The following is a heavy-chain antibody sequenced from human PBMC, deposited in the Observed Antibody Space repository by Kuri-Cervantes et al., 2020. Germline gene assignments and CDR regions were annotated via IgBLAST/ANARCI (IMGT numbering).Heavy chain of an antibody. Sequence: ASVKVSCKASGYTFTGYYMHWVRQAPGQGLEWMGWINPNSGGTNYAQKFQGRVTMTRDTSISTAYMELSRLRSDDTAVYYCARGSPPGYSSSRGGYGMDVWGQGTTVTVSS. J-gene: IGHJ6*02. CDR2: INPNSGGT. D-gene: IGHD6-13*01. V-gene: IGHV1-2*02. CDR1: GYTFTGYY. CDR3: ARGSPPGYSSSRGGYGMDV.